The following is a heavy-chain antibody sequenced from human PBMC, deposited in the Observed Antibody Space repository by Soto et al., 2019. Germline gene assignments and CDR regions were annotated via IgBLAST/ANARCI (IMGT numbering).Heavy chain of an antibody. V-gene: IGHV3-74*01. CDR3: ARGYSGYGNFDY. J-gene: IGHJ4*02. Sequence: GSLRLSCAASGFTFSTWMHWVRQAPGKGLEWVSRISGDGTSAYYADSVQGRFTISRDNAKNTLYLQMNSLRAEDTAVYYCARGYSGYGNFDYWGQGTQVTVSS. D-gene: IGHD5-12*01. CDR2: ISGDGTSA. CDR1: GFTFSTW.